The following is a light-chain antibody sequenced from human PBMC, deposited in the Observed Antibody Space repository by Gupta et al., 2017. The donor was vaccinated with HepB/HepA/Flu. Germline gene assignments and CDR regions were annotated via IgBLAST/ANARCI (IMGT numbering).Light chain of an antibody. Sequence: DIVLTQPPGTLSLSPGQRATLSCRASQSVYNNYLAWYQHRPGQAPRLLVYGASSRATGAPERFSGSGSGTDFTLTISRLEPEDFAVYYCQQARRSPTFGGGTKVELK. J-gene: IGKJ4*01. CDR2: GAS. CDR3: QQARRSPT. V-gene: IGKV3-20*01. CDR1: QSVYNNY.